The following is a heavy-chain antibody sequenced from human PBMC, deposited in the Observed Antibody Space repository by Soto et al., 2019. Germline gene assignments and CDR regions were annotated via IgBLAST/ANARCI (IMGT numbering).Heavy chain of an antibody. J-gene: IGHJ5*02. CDR1: GFSFSSYA. Sequence: PGGSLRLSCAASGFSFSSYAISWFRQAPGKWLEWVSSIGGRGGSTYYADSVKGRFTISRDNSKNTVYLQMNSLRVEDTAVYYCAKQGDYDFWSSSNNWLDPWGQGXLVTVYS. D-gene: IGHD3-3*01. V-gene: IGHV3-23*01. CDR2: IGGRGGST. CDR3: AKQGDYDFWSSSNNWLDP.